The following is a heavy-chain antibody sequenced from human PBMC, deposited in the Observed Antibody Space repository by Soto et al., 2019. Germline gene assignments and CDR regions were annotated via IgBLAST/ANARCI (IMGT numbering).Heavy chain of an antibody. D-gene: IGHD6-25*01. J-gene: IGHJ6*02. CDR1: GFAFDTYS. CDR3: AKGAAAAHYYYYYGIDV. Sequence: PGGSLRLSCEGSGFAFDTYSMHWVRQAPGKGLEWVALISADGTKKHVAESVKGRVTVSRDNSKRMVYLVLETLRSDETARYYCAKGAAAAHYYYYYGIDVWGQGTTVTVSS. CDR2: ISADGTKK. V-gene: IGHV3-30*04.